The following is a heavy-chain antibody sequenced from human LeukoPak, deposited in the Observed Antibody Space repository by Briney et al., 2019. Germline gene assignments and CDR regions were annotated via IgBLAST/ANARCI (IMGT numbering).Heavy chain of an antibody. CDR3: ARRPRFGELRTAFDI. D-gene: IGHD3-10*01. V-gene: IGHV4-4*02. CDR2: INHSGST. Sequence: SETLSLTCAVSGGSISRSNWWSWVRQPPGKGLEWIGEINHSGSTNYNPSLKSRVTISVDTSKNQFSLKLSSVTAADTAVYYCARRPRFGELRTAFDIWGQGTMVTVSS. J-gene: IGHJ3*02. CDR1: GGSISRSNW.